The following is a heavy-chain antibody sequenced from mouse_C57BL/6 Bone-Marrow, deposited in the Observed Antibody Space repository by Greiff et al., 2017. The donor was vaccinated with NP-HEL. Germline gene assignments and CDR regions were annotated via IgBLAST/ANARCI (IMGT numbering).Heavy chain of an antibody. CDR1: GFNIKDYY. CDR2: IDPEDGET. Sequence: VQLHQSGAELVKPGASVKLSCTASGFNIKDYYMHWVKQRTEQGLEWIGWIDPEDGETKYDPKFQGKATITADTSSNTAYLQLSSLTSEDTAVYSGARESTMITNWYFDVWGTGTTVTVSS. V-gene: IGHV14-2*01. J-gene: IGHJ1*03. CDR3: ARESTMITNWYFDV. D-gene: IGHD2-4*01.